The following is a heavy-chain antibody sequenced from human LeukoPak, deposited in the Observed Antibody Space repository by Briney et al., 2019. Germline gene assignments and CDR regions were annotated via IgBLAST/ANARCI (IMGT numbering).Heavy chain of an antibody. J-gene: IGHJ4*02. D-gene: IGHD3-9*01. CDR3: AKVKYDILTGSLDY. CDR1: GFTFSSYS. V-gene: IGHV3-23*01. CDR2: ISGSGGST. Sequence: GGSLRLSCAASGFTFSSYSMNWVRQAPGKGLEWVSAISGSGGSTYYADSVKGRFTISRDNSKNTLYLQMNSLRAEDTAVYYCAKVKYDILTGSLDYWGQGTLVTVSS.